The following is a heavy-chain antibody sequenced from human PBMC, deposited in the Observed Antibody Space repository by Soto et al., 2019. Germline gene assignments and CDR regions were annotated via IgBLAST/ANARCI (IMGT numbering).Heavy chain of an antibody. CDR1: GFTFSSYA. Sequence: QVQLVESGGGVVQPGRSLRLSCAASGFTFSSYAMHWVRQAPGKGLEWVAVISYDGSNKYYADSVKGRFTISRDNSKNTQDLQINSLRAEDTAVYYCARSRSSSGWTWDYYYYYGMDVWGQGTTVTVSS. J-gene: IGHJ6*02. D-gene: IGHD6-19*01. CDR2: ISYDGSNK. V-gene: IGHV3-30-3*01. CDR3: ARSRSSSGWTWDYYYYYGMDV.